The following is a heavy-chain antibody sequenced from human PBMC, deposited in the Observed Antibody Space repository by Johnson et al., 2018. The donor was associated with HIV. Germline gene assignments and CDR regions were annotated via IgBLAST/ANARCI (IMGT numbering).Heavy chain of an antibody. V-gene: IGHV3-66*01. D-gene: IGHD7-27*01. CDR3: ARDQSTGDWGAFDL. CDR2: IYSGGTT. CDR1: GFIFDDYD. Sequence: VQLVESGGGVLRPGGSLRLSCEGFGFIFDDYDLSWVRQAPGKGLEWVSIIYSGGTTYYAESVKGRFVISRDNSKNTLYLQMNSLRAEDTAVYYCARDQSTGDWGAFDLWGQGTLVTVSS. J-gene: IGHJ3*01.